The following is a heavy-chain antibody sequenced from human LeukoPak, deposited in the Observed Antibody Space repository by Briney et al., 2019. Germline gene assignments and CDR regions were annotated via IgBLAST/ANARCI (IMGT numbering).Heavy chain of an antibody. CDR1: GFTFSSYG. J-gene: IGHJ4*02. CDR3: AKGAFDY. CDR2: ISYDGSNK. Sequence: GGSLRLSCAASGFTFSSYGMHWVRQAPGKGLEWVAVISYDGSNKYYADSVKGRFTISRDNSKNTLYLQMNSLRAEDTAVYYCAKGAFDYWGQGTLVTVTS. V-gene: IGHV3-30*18.